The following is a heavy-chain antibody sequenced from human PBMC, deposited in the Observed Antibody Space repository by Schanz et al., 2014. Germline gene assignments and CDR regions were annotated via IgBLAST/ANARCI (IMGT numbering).Heavy chain of an antibody. CDR1: GFTFSSHW. CDR3: ARKMKLGVYGGKGHDSLDI. V-gene: IGHV3-74*02. J-gene: IGHJ3*02. D-gene: IGHD4-17*01. Sequence: EVQLVASGGGLVQPGGSLRLSCAASGFTFSSHWMHWVRQDPGKGLVWVARINSVGSNTDYADSVTGRFTISRDNAKNTLYPQMNSLRAEDTAVYYCARKMKLGVYGGKGHDSLDIWGQGTMVTVSS. CDR2: INSVGSNT.